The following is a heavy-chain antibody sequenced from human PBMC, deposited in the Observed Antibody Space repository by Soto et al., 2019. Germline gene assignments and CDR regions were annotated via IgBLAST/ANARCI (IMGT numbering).Heavy chain of an antibody. Sequence: PGGSLRISCAASGFTFRSYSMNWVRQAPGKGLEWVSSISSSSSYIYYADSVKGRFTISRDNAKNSLYLQMNSLRAEDTAVYYCARAFSKTDPYDPWGQGTLVTVSS. V-gene: IGHV3-21*01. CDR1: GFTFRSYS. CDR2: ISSSSSYI. J-gene: IGHJ5*02. CDR3: ARAFSKTDPYDP.